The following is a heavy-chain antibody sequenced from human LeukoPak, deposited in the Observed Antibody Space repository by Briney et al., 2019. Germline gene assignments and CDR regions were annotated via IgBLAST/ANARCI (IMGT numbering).Heavy chain of an antibody. CDR3: ARRDCSGGSCPSYGMDV. Sequence: SETLSLTCAVSGGSISPYYWSWIRQPPGKGLEWIGYIYYSGSTNYNPSLKSRVSMSVDTSKNQFSLKLNSVTAADTAVYYCARRDCSGGSCPSYGMDVWGQGTTVTVSS. J-gene: IGHJ6*02. D-gene: IGHD2-15*01. V-gene: IGHV4-59*01. CDR1: GGSISPYY. CDR2: IYYSGST.